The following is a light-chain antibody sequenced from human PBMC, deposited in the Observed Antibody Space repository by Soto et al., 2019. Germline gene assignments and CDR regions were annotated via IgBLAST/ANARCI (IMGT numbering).Light chain of an antibody. CDR2: DAS. CDR1: QSIRSL. V-gene: IGKV1-5*01. Sequence: MTQSPSTLSASVGDRVTITCRASQSIRSLLAWYQQKPGKAPKVLIYDASSLGSGVPSRFSGSGSGTEFTLTISSLQPDDFATYFCQQYQTYSTFGQGTRLEIK. CDR3: QQYQTYST. J-gene: IGKJ5*01.